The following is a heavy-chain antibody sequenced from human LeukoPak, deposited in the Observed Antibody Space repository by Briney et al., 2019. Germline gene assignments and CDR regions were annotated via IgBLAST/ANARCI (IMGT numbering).Heavy chain of an antibody. J-gene: IGHJ4*02. CDR2: ISATGGIT. V-gene: IGHV3-23*01. CDR1: GFTFSSYA. Sequence: GGSLRLSCAASGFTFSSYAMSWVRQAPGKGLEWVSSISATGGITYYAYSVKGRFTISRDNSKNTLYLQMNSLRAEDTAVYYCATTPDYWGQGTLVTVSS. CDR3: ATTPDY.